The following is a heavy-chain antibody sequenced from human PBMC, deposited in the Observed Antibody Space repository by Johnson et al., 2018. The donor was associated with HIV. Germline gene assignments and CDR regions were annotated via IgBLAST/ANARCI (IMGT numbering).Heavy chain of an antibody. CDR3: RVVTGAFDI. D-gene: IGHD4-23*01. Sequence: QEQLVESGGGVVQPGRSLRLSCAASGFTFSSYAMPWVRQAPGKGLEWVAVISYDGGNKYYGDSVKGRFTISRDNSKNTLYLQMNSLRAEDTAVYYCRVVTGAFDIWGQGTMVTVSS. J-gene: IGHJ3*02. CDR2: ISYDGGNK. V-gene: IGHV3-30*04. CDR1: GFTFSSYA.